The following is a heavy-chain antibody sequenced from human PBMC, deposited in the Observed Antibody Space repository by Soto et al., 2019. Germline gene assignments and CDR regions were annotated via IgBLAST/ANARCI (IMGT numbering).Heavy chain of an antibody. V-gene: IGHV1-3*01. Sequence: GASVKVSCMASGYTFTSYAMHWVRQAPGQRLEWMGWINAGNGNTKYSQKFQGRVTITRDTSASTAYMELSSLRSEDTAVYYCARVKLWFGEHHYYYYGMDVWGQGTTVTVSS. J-gene: IGHJ6*02. CDR1: GYTFTSYA. CDR3: ARVKLWFGEHHYYYYGMDV. D-gene: IGHD3-10*01. CDR2: INAGNGNT.